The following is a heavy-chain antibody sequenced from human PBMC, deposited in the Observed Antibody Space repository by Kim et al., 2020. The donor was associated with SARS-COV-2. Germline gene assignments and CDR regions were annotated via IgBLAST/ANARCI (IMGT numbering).Heavy chain of an antibody. V-gene: IGHV3-9*01. D-gene: IGHD3-10*01. Sequence: GGSLRLSCAASGFTFDDYAMHWVRQAPGKGLEWVSGISWNSGSIGYADSVKGRFTISRDNAKNSLYLQMNSLRAEDTALYYCAKSGSGSLYYYYGMDVWG. CDR1: GFTFDDYA. CDR2: ISWNSGSI. CDR3: AKSGSGSLYYYYGMDV. J-gene: IGHJ6*01.